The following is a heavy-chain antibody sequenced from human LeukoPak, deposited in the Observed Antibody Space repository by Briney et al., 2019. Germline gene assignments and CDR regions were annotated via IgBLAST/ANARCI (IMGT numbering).Heavy chain of an antibody. Sequence: PSETLSLTCAVYGGSFSGYYWSWIRQPPGKGLEWIGEINHSGSTNYNPSLKSRVTISVDTSKNQFSLKLSSVTAADTAVYYCARELGYCSSTSCYKGGDDYWGQGTLVTVSS. CDR1: GGSFSGYY. D-gene: IGHD2-2*02. CDR2: INHSGST. J-gene: IGHJ4*02. V-gene: IGHV4-34*01. CDR3: ARELGYCSSTSCYKGGDDY.